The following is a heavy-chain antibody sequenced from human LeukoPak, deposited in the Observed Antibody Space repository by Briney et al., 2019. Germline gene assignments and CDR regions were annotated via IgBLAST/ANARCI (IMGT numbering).Heavy chain of an antibody. CDR2: INPNSGGT. J-gene: IGHJ5*02. Sequence: ASVKVSCKASGYTFTGYYMHWVRQAPGQGLEWMGWINPNSGGTNYAQKFQGRVTMTRDTSISTAYMELRSLRSDDTAVYYCAREDYDYVWGSYSGKNWFDPWGQGTLVTVSS. V-gene: IGHV1-2*02. CDR1: GYTFTGYY. D-gene: IGHD3-16*01. CDR3: AREDYDYVWGSYSGKNWFDP.